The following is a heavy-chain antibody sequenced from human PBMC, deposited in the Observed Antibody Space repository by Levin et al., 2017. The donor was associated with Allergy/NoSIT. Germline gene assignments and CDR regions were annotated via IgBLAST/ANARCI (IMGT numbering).Heavy chain of an antibody. V-gene: IGHV4-59*11. Sequence: SETLSLTCTVSGDSISSHYWTWIRQPPGKGLEWIGYIYYSGITNYNPSLKSRVTISVDTSKNQFSLKLSSVTAADTAIYHCARVAGGDGYNYLEYWGQGILVAVSS. CDR2: IYYSGIT. CDR3: ARVAGGDGYNYLEY. CDR1: GDSISSHY. J-gene: IGHJ4*02. D-gene: IGHD5-24*01.